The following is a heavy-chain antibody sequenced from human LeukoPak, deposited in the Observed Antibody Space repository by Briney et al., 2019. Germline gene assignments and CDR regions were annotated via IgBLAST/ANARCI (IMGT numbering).Heavy chain of an antibody. CDR2: IKQDGSEK. V-gene: IGHV3-7*01. CDR3: ARDRGGNGRYEFEY. J-gene: IGHJ4*02. D-gene: IGHD6-19*01. Sequence: GGSLRLSCAASGFMFSSYWMSWVRQAPGKGVEGVAHIKQDGSEKYYVDSVKGRFTISGDNDRNSLSLQMNSVRAEDTALYYCARDRGGNGRYEFEYWGQGTLVTVSS. CDR1: GFMFSSYW.